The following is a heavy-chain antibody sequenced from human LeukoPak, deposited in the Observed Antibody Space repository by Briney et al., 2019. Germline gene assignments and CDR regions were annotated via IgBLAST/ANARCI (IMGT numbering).Heavy chain of an antibody. J-gene: IGHJ4*02. V-gene: IGHV4-34*01. CDR1: GGSFSGYY. CDR2: INHSGST. CDR3: TRGRAAMAPL. Sequence: PSETLSLTCAVYGGSFSGYYWSWIRQPPGKGLEWIGEINHSGSTNYNPSLKSRVTISVDTSKNQFSLNLSSVTAADTAVYYCTRGRAAMAPLWGQGTLVTVSS. D-gene: IGHD5-18*01.